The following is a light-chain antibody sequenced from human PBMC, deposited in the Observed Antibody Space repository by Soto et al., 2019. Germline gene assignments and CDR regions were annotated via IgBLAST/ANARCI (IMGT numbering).Light chain of an antibody. CDR3: NSYAGSNVYV. V-gene: IGLV2-8*01. Sequence: QSALTQPPSASGSPGQSVTISCTGTSSDVGGYNYVSWYQQHPGKAPKLMIYEVSKRPSGVPDRFSGSKSGNTASLTVSGLQAEDEADYNCNSYAGSNVYVFGTGTKLTVL. CDR1: SSDVGGYNY. J-gene: IGLJ1*01. CDR2: EVS.